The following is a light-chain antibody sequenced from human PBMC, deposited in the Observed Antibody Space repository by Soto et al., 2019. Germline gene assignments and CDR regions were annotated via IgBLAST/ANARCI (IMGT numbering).Light chain of an antibody. CDR2: GNI. CDR1: RSNIGAGYD. J-gene: IGLJ2*01. CDR3: QSYDSSRRGGV. V-gene: IGLV1-40*01. Sequence: QSVLTQPPSVSGAPGQRVTISCTGSRSNIGAGYDVPWYQQLPGTAPKLLLYGNIYRPSGVPDRFSGSKSGTSVSLAITGLQAEDEADYHCQSYDSSRRGGVFGGGTKLTVL.